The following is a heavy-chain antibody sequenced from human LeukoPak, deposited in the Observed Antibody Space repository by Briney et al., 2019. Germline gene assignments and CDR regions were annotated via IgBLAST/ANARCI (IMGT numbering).Heavy chain of an antibody. CDR3: ARECSGYGSDY. J-gene: IGHJ4*02. Sequence: ASVKVSCKACGYTFTSYYMHWVRQAPGQWLEWTGIINPSGGSTSYAQKFQGRVTMTRDTSTSTVYMELSSLRSEDTAVYYCARECSGYGSDYWGQGTLVTVSS. CDR1: GYTFTSYY. V-gene: IGHV1-46*03. CDR2: INPSGGST. D-gene: IGHD5-12*01.